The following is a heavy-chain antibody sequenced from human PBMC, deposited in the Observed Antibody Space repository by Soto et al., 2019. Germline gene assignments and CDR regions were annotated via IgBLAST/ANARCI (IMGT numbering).Heavy chain of an antibody. CDR1: EFIFNPHW. CDR3: AKCGSGCYYSV. CDR2: INQDGSAK. V-gene: IGHV3-7*03. J-gene: IGHJ6*02. D-gene: IGHD3-10*01. Sequence: PGGSLNLGCVASEFIFNPHWMSWVRQAPGKGLEWVASINQDGSAKKYGKSVEGRFTISRDNDKNSLYLQMNNLSADDTAVYYCAKCGSGCYYSVLGQGATVTVSS.